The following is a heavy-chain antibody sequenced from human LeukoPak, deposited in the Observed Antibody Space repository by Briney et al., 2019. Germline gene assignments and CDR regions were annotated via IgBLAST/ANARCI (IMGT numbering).Heavy chain of an antibody. J-gene: IGHJ4*02. D-gene: IGHD3-3*01. Sequence: SETLSLTCAVYGGSFSGYYWSWIRQPPGKGLEWIGEINHSGSTNYNPSLKSRVTISVDTSKNQFSLQLSSVTAADTAVYYCATPGDFGSGYYIYWGQGTLVTVSS. CDR3: ATPGDFGSGYYIY. CDR2: INHSGST. V-gene: IGHV4-34*01. CDR1: GGSFSGYY.